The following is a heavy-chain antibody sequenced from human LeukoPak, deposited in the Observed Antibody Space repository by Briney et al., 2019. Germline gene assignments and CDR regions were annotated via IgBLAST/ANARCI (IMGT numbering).Heavy chain of an antibody. CDR1: EFSFSNYN. CDR2: ISSSSNIL. D-gene: IGHD3-16*02. CDR3: ARLDVWGSYRSDWFDP. V-gene: IGHV3-48*04. J-gene: IGHJ5*02. Sequence: GGSLRLSCAASEFSFSNYNINWVRQAPGKGLEWVSYISSSSNILYYADSVKGRFTISRDNAKNSLYLQMNSLRAEDTAVYYCARLDVWGSYRSDWFDPWGQGTLVTVSS.